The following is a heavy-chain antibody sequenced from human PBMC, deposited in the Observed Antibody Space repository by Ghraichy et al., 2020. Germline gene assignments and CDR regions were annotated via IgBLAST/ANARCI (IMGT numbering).Heavy chain of an antibody. Sequence: ASVKVSCKVSGYTLTELSMHWVRQAPGKGLEWMGGFDPEDGETIYAQKFQGRVTMTEDTSTDTAYMELSSLRSEDTAVYYCATGNLLGVPADRVREQFGAFDIWGQGTMVTVSS. J-gene: IGHJ3*02. CDR1: GYTLTELS. CDR3: ATGNLLGVPADRVREQFGAFDI. D-gene: IGHD2-2*01. V-gene: IGHV1-24*01. CDR2: FDPEDGET.